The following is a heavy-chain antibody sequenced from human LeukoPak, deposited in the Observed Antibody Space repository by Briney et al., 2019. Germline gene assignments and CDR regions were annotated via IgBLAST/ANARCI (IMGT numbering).Heavy chain of an antibody. CDR2: ISSSSSYI. D-gene: IGHD2-2*01. V-gene: IGHV3-21*01. CDR1: GFTFSSYS. J-gene: IGHJ6*02. Sequence: GGSLRLSCAASGFTFSSYSMNWVRQAPGKGLEWVSSISSSSSYIYYADSVKGRFTISRDNAKNSLYLRMNSLRAEDTAVYYCARVHLLGYCSSTSCYGRYYYYGMDVWGQGTTVTVSS. CDR3: ARVHLLGYCSSTSCYGRYYYYGMDV.